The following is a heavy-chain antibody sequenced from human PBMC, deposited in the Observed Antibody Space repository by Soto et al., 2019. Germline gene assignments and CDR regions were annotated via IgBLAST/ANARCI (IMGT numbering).Heavy chain of an antibody. CDR3: ARQIHCSGGSCYYFDY. CDR1: GGSISSSSYY. V-gene: IGHV4-39*01. CDR2: IYYSGST. Sequence: PSETLSLTCTVSGGSISSSSYYWGWIRQPPGKGLEWIGSIYYSGSTYYNPSLKSRVTISVDTSKNQFSLKLSSVTAADTAVYYCARQIHCSGGSCYYFDYWGQGTLVTVSS. D-gene: IGHD2-15*01. J-gene: IGHJ4*02.